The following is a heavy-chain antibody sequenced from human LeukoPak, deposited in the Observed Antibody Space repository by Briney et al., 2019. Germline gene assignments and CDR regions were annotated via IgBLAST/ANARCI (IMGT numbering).Heavy chain of an antibody. J-gene: IGHJ4*02. CDR3: ARDPGFCSGGSCSDY. Sequence: ASVKVSCKASGYTFTSYYMHWVRQAPGQGLEWMGIINPSGGSTAYAQKFQGRVTMTRDMSTSTVYMELSRLRSDDTAVYYCARDPGFCSGGSCSDYWGQGTLVTVSS. V-gene: IGHV1-46*01. D-gene: IGHD2-15*01. CDR2: INPSGGST. CDR1: GYTFTSYY.